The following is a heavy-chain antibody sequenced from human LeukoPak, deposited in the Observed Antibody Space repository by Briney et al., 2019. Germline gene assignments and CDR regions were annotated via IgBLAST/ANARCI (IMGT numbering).Heavy chain of an antibody. CDR2: INHSGST. J-gene: IGHJ3*02. CDR3: ARFGDYYDSSGYTDAFDI. V-gene: IGHV4-34*01. Sequence: SETLSLTCAVYGGSFSGYYWSWIRQPPGKGLEWIGEINHSGSTNYNPSLKSRVTISVDTSKNQFSLKLSSVTAADTAVYYCARFGDYYDSSGYTDAFDIWGQGTMVTASS. D-gene: IGHD3-22*01. CDR1: GGSFSGYY.